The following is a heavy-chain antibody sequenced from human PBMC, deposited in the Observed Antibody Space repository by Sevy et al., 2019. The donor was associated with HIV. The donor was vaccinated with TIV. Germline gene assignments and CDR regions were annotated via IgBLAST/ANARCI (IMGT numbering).Heavy chain of an antibody. J-gene: IGHJ6*02. V-gene: IGHV3-33*01. CDR1: GFTLSSYG. CDR2: IRYDGSNK. CDR3: ARDRLGITISAEWGGGMDV. D-gene: IGHD3-3*01. Sequence: GGSLRLSFAASGFTLSSYGMHWVRQAPGKGLEWVAVIRYDGSNKYYADSVKGRFTISRDNSKNTLYLQMNSLRAEDTAVYYCARDRLGITISAEWGGGMDVWGQGTTVTVSS.